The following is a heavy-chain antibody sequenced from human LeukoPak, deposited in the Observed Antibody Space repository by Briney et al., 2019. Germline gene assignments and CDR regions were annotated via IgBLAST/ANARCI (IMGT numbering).Heavy chain of an antibody. CDR3: ARDSDYGDLGY. CDR2: IYSGGST. J-gene: IGHJ4*02. V-gene: IGHV3-66*01. D-gene: IGHD4-17*01. CDR1: GFTVSSNY. Sequence: PGGSLRLSCAASGFTVSSNYMSWVRQAPGKGLEWVSVIYSGGSTYYADSMKGRFTISRDNSKNTLYLQMNSLRAEDTAVYYCARDSDYGDLGYWGQGTLVTVSS.